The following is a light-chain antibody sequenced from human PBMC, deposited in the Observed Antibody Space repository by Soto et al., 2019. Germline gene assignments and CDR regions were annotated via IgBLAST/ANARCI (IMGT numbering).Light chain of an antibody. CDR1: QGISNY. V-gene: IGKV1-27*01. CDR2: AAS. J-gene: IGKJ1*01. CDR3: QKYNSAPPWT. Sequence: KMTQSPSSLSASVGDRVTITCRSSQGISNYLAWYQQKPGKVPKLLIYAASTLQSGVPSRFSGSGSGTDFTLTISSLQPEDVATYYCQKYNSAPPWTVGQGTKVDIK.